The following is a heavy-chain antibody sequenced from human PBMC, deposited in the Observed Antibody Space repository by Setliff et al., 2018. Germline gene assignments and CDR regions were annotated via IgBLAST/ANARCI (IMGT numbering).Heavy chain of an antibody. Sequence: WASVKVSCKASGYTFTSHYMHWVRQAPGLGLEWMGTINPSSGRTSYAQKFQGRVTMTRETSTSTVYMGMSSLRSEDTAVYYCARDVFPYHYEGAFDIWGQGTMGT. V-gene: IGHV1-46*01. CDR2: INPSSGRT. D-gene: IGHD3-22*01. CDR3: ARDVFPYHYEGAFDI. J-gene: IGHJ3*02. CDR1: GYTFTSHY.